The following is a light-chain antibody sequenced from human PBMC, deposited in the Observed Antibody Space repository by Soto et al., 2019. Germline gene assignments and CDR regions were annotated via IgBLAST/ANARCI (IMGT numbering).Light chain of an antibody. CDR2: DVS. CDR3: SSYTSSSTLVV. J-gene: IGLJ1*01. Sequence: QSVLTQPASVSGSPGQSITISCTGTSSDVGGYNYVSWYQQHPGKVPKLMIYDVSNRPSGVSNRFSGSKSGNTASLTISGLQAEDEADYYCSSYTSSSTLVVFGTGTKVTVL. CDR1: SSDVGGYNY. V-gene: IGLV2-14*01.